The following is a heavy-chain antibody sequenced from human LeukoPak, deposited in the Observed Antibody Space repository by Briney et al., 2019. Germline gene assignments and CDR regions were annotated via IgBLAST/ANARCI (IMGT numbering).Heavy chain of an antibody. D-gene: IGHD3-22*01. J-gene: IGHJ4*02. V-gene: IGHV3-21*01. CDR2: VSSSSSYI. CDR1: GFTFSSYS. CDR3: ARDTAYYDSSGYGY. Sequence: PGGSLRLSCAASGFTFSSYSMNWVRQAPGEGLEWGSSVSSSSSYIYYADSVKGRFTISRDNAKNSLYLQMNSLRAEDTAVYYCARDTAYYDSSGYGYWGQGTLVTVSS.